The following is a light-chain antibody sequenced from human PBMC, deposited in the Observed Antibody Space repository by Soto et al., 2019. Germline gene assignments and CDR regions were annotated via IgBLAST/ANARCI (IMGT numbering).Light chain of an antibody. CDR2: DAS. CDR3: QQLKT. V-gene: IGKV3-11*01. CDR1: QSVSSY. J-gene: IGKJ1*01. Sequence: EIVLTQSPATLSLSPGERATLSCRASQSVSSYLASYQQKPGQAPRLLIYDASNRATGIPARFSGSGSGTDFTLTISSLEPEDFAVYYCQQLKTFGQGTKVEIK.